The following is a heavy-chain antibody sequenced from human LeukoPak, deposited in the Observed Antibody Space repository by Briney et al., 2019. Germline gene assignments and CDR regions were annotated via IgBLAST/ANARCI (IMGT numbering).Heavy chain of an antibody. J-gene: IGHJ4*02. CDR2: IYYSGST. Sequence: KSSETLSLTCTVSGGSISSYYWSWIRQPPGKGLEWIGYIYYSGSTNYNPSLKSRVTISVDTSKNQFSLKLSSVTAADTAVYYCXXXXSSSWDGIDYWGQGTLVTVSS. D-gene: IGHD6-13*01. CDR3: XXXXSSSWDGIDY. CDR1: GGSISSYY. V-gene: IGHV4-59*01.